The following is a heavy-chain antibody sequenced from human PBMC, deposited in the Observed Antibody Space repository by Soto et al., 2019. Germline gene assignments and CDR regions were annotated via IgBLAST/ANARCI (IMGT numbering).Heavy chain of an antibody. J-gene: IGHJ4*02. CDR1: RGSISIGSYY. Sequence: PSETLSLTCTVSRGSISIGSYYWGCIRQPPGKGLEWIGSMYYSGSTYYNPSLKSRVTISVDTSKNQFSLNLNSVTAADTAVYYCARTGLYSSSWYLNWGQGTLVTVSS. CDR2: MYYSGST. CDR3: ARTGLYSSSWYLN. V-gene: IGHV4-39*01. D-gene: IGHD6-13*01.